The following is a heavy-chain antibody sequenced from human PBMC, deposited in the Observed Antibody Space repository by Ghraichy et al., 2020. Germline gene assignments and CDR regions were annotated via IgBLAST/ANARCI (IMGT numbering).Heavy chain of an antibody. Sequence: GGSLRLSCAASGFTFSSYAMSWVRQAPGKGLEWVSAISGSGDSTYYADSVKGRFTISRDNSKNTLYLQMSSLTAEDTAVYYCAKGRGTVKGALDIWGQGTMVTVSS. CDR2: ISGSGDST. J-gene: IGHJ3*02. CDR1: GFTFSSYA. CDR3: AKGRGTVKGALDI. D-gene: IGHD4-17*01. V-gene: IGHV3-23*01.